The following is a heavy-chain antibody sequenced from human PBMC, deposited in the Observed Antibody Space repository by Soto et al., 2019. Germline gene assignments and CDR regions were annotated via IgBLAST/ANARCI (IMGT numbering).Heavy chain of an antibody. CDR1: GFTFSSHA. D-gene: IGHD5-12*01. J-gene: IGHJ3*02. Sequence: EVQLLESGGGLVQPGGSLRLSCAASGFTFSSHAMGWVRQAPEKGLEWVSAISGSGGGTYYADSVKGRFTISRDNXKXXRYLQMHSLRAEDTAIYYCAKEPGYSGIYPDAFDIWGQGTMVTVSS. CDR3: AKEPGYSGIYPDAFDI. V-gene: IGHV3-23*01. CDR2: ISGSGGGT.